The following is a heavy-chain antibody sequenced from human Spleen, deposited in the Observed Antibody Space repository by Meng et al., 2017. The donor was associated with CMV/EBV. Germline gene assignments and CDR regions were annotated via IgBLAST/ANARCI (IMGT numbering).Heavy chain of an antibody. Sequence: GESLNISCAASGFTFSSYEMNWVRQAPGKGLEWVSYISSSGSTIYYADSVKGRFTISRDNAKNSLYLQMNSLRAEDTAVYSCARGFERIYYDFWSGYAGDALDIWGQGTMVTVSS. CDR2: ISSSGSTI. CDR3: ARGFERIYYDFWSGYAGDALDI. V-gene: IGHV3-48*03. D-gene: IGHD3-3*01. CDR1: GFTFSSYE. J-gene: IGHJ3*02.